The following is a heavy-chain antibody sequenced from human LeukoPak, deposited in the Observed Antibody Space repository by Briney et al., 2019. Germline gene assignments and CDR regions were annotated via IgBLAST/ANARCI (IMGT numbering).Heavy chain of an antibody. J-gene: IGHJ4*02. CDR1: GFTFSSYA. D-gene: IGHD6-13*01. CDR3: AKGGLGQQLYYFDY. Sequence: GGSLRLSCAASGFTFSSYAMSWVRQAPGKGLEWVSAISGSGGSTYYADSVKGRFTISRDNSKNTLYLQMNSLRAEDTVVYYCAKGGLGQQLYYFDYWGQGTLVTVSS. V-gene: IGHV3-23*01. CDR2: ISGSGGST.